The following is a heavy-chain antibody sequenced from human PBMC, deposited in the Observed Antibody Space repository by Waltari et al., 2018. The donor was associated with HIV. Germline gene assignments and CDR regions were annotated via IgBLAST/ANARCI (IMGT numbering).Heavy chain of an antibody. CDR1: GGTFSNNA. D-gene: IGHD2-2*02. J-gene: IGHJ1*01. CDR3: ARDAIPKGVFFQH. Sequence: QVQLVQSGAEVKQSGSSVKVSCTASGGTFSNNAFSWVRQAPGQAPEWMGGITPLDGIANDAQVFQGRVTITADESTTTLFMELSSLRSDDTAVYYCARDAIPKGVFFQHWGQGTLLVVSS. CDR2: ITPLDGIA. V-gene: IGHV1-69*01.